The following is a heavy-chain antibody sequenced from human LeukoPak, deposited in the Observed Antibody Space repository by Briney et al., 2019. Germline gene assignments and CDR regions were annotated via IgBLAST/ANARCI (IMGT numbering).Heavy chain of an antibody. CDR3: ARVPTMMVVKAWFDP. CDR1: GYTFTSYG. D-gene: IGHD3-22*01. Sequence: ASVKVSCKASGYTFTSYGISWVRQAPGQGLEWMGWISAYNGNTNYAQKLQGRVTMTTDTSTSTAYMELRSLRSDDTAVYYCARVPTMMVVKAWFDPWGQGTLVTVSS. CDR2: ISAYNGNT. V-gene: IGHV1-18*01. J-gene: IGHJ5*02.